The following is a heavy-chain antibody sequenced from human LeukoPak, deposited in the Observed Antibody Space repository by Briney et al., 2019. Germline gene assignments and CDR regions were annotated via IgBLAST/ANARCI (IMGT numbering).Heavy chain of an antibody. Sequence: GGSLRLSCAASGFTFSFYSMTWVRQAPGKGLEWVAYISSSSSTIYYTDSVKGRFTVSRDNAKNSLYLQMNSLRAEDTAIYYCARDRPRHFEYWGQGTLVPVSS. CDR3: ARDRPRHFEY. CDR1: GFTFSFYS. V-gene: IGHV3-48*01. J-gene: IGHJ4*02. CDR2: ISSSSSTI.